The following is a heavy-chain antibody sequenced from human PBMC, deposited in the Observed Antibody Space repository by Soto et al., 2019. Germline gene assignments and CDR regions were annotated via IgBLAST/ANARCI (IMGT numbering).Heavy chain of an antibody. V-gene: IGHV4-31*03. J-gene: IGHJ3*02. D-gene: IGHD6-13*01. CDR3: ARVGAEAGNGNAFDI. CDR2: IYYSGST. Sequence: TLSLPCTFSGGSISSGGYYWSWIRQHPGKGLEWIGYIYYSGSTYYNPSLKSRVTISVDTSKNQFSLKLSSVTAADTAVYYCARVGAEAGNGNAFDIWGQGTMVTVSS. CDR1: GGSISSGGYY.